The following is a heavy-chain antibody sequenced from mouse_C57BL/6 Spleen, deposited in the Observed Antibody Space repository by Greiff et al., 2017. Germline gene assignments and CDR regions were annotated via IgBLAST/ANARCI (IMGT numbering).Heavy chain of an antibody. CDR2: IDPETGGT. CDR1: GYTFTDYE. Sequence: VQLVESGAELVRPGASVTLCCKASGYTFTDYEMHWVKQTPVHGLEWIGAIDPETGGTAYNQKFKGKAILTADKSSSTAYMELRSLTSEDSAVYYCTRGGLGYAMDYWGQGTSVTVSS. J-gene: IGHJ4*01. D-gene: IGHD4-1*01. CDR3: TRGGLGYAMDY. V-gene: IGHV1-15*01.